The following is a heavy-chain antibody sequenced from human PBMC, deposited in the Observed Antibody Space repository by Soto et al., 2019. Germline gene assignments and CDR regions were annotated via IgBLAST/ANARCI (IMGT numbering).Heavy chain of an antibody. CDR2: IPFDGNNP. V-gene: IGHV3-30*18. Sequence: QVQLVESGGGVVQPGRSLRLSCAASGFTFRSYGMHWVRQAPGKGLEWVAVIPFDGNNPCYADSVKGRFTISRDNSKNTLYLQMNSLRAEDTAVYYCAKDRRGGGSHVSYFFDSWGRGTLVTVSS. CDR3: AKDRRGGGSHVSYFFDS. D-gene: IGHD1-26*01. J-gene: IGHJ4*02. CDR1: GFTFRSYG.